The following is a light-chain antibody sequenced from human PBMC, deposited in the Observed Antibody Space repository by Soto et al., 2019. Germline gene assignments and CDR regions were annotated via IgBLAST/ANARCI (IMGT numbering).Light chain of an antibody. J-gene: IGKJ3*01. CDR2: GAS. Sequence: IVMTQYTDTLSVSPGERATLPCRASQSVSSNLAWYQQKPGQAPRLLIYGASTRATGIPGRFSGSGSGTEFTLTISSLQSEDFAVYYCQQYNNWPPFTFGPGTKVDI. CDR1: QSVSSN. V-gene: IGKV3-15*01. CDR3: QQYNNWPPFT.